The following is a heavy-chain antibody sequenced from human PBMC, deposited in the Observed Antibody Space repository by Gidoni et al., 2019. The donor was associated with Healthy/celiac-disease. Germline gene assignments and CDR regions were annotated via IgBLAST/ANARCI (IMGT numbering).Heavy chain of an antibody. CDR1: AGSISSSSYY. CDR3: ARQGRYCSSTSCSNWFDP. J-gene: IGHJ5*02. CDR2: IYYSGST. D-gene: IGHD2-2*01. V-gene: IGHV4-39*01. Sequence: QLQLQASAPGLVKPSETLSLTCTVSAGSISSSSYYWGWIRQPPGKGLEWIGSIYYSGSTYYNPSLKSRVTISVDTSKNQFSLKLSSVTAVDTAVYYCARQGRYCSSTSCSNWFDPWGQGTLVTVSS.